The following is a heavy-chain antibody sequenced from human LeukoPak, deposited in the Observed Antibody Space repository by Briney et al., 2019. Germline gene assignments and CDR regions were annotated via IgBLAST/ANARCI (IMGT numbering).Heavy chain of an antibody. V-gene: IGHV3-74*01. CDR1: GFTFSSYW. CDR3: ARDQARITIFGVVIGSRSCYMDV. Sequence: GGSLRLSCAASGFTFSSYWMHWVRQAPGKGLVWVSRINTDGSSTSYADSVKGRFTISRDNAKNTLYLQMNSLRAEDTAVYYCARDQARITIFGVVIGSRSCYMDVWGKGTTVTVSS. D-gene: IGHD3-3*01. J-gene: IGHJ6*03. CDR2: INTDGSST.